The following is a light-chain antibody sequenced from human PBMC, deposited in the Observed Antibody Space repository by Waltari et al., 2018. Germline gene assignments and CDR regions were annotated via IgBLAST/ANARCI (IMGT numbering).Light chain of an antibody. V-gene: IGKV3-20*01. CDR1: QSVSSSY. Sequence: EIVLTQSPGTLSLSPGERATLSCRASQSVSSSYLAWYQQKHGQAPRLLIDGASSRSTGIPDRFSGSGAGTDFTLTISRLEPEDVAVYYCQQYGSSPITFGQGTRLEIK. CDR2: GAS. CDR3: QQYGSSPIT. J-gene: IGKJ5*01.